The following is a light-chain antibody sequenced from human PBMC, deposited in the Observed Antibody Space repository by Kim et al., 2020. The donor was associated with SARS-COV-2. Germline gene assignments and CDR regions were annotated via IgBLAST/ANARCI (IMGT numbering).Light chain of an antibody. V-gene: IGKV3-15*01. CDR1: QSVSSN. J-gene: IGKJ4*01. Sequence: EIVLTQSPGTLSLSPGERATLSCRASQSVSSNLAWYQQKPGQAPRLLIYGAATRATGIPGRFSGSGSGTEFTLTMSSLQSEDLAVYYCQQYSHWPLTFGGGTKVDIK. CDR3: QQYSHWPLT. CDR2: GAA.